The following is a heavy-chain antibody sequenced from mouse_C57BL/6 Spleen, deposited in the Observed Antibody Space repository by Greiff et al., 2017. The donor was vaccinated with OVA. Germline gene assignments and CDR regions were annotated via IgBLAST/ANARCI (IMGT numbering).Heavy chain of an antibody. V-gene: IGHV1-64*01. CDR2: IHPNSGST. D-gene: IGHD1-1*01. J-gene: IGHJ1*03. Sequence: VQLQQPGAELVKPGASVKLSCKASGYTFTSYWMHWVKQRPGQGLEWIGMIHPNSGSTNYNEKFKSKATLTVDKSSSTAYMQRSSLTSEDSAVYYCALTTVVAKDWYFDVWGTGTTVTVSS. CDR3: ALTTVVAKDWYFDV. CDR1: GYTFTSYW.